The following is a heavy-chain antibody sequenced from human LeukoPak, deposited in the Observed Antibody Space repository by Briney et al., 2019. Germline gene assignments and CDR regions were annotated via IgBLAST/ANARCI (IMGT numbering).Heavy chain of an antibody. J-gene: IGHJ4*02. CDR2: ISYEGSNR. CDR1: GLTFSDNG. V-gene: IGHV3-30*03. Sequence: GRSLRLSCAASGLTFSDNGMHWVRQAPGKGLEWLAVISYEGSNRYYADSVKGRFTISRDNSKNTLYLQMNSLRPEDTAVYYCVSSRTGYSGYRIRFDYWGQGTLVTVSS. D-gene: IGHD5-12*01. CDR3: VSSRTGYSGYRIRFDY.